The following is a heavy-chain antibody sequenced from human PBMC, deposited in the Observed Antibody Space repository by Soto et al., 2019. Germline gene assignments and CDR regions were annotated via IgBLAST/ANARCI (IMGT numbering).Heavy chain of an antibody. CDR3: ARMAAEAGGPLYTPRDS. V-gene: IGHV5-51*01. CDR1: GYRFTSYW. D-gene: IGHD6-13*01. Sequence: GESLKLSCKGSGYRFTSYWIGWVLQMPGKGLEWMGIIYPGDSDTRYSPSFQGQFTISADKSISTAYLQWSSLKASATAMYYCARMAAEAGGPLYTPRDSWAQGPMVTVSS. J-gene: IGHJ4*02. CDR2: IYPGDSDT.